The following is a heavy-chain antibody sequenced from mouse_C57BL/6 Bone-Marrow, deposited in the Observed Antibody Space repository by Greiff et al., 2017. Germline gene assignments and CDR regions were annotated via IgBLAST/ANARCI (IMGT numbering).Heavy chain of an antibody. CDR1: GYTFTSYW. V-gene: IGHV1-69*01. J-gene: IGHJ4*01. Sequence: QVQLQQPGAELVMPGASVKLSCKASGYTFTSYWMHWVKQRPGQGLEWIGEIDPSDSYTNYNQTFKGKSPLTVDKSSSTDYMQLSSLTSEDSAVYYCAREAYYVAMDYWGQGTSVTVSS. CDR3: AREAYYVAMDY. CDR2: IDPSDSYT. D-gene: IGHD1-1*01.